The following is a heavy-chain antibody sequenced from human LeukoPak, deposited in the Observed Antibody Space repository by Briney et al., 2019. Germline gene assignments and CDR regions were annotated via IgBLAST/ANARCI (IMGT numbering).Heavy chain of an antibody. J-gene: IGHJ4*02. CDR2: IYYIGST. CDR3: ARLPFFVYGDNARSY. D-gene: IGHD4-17*01. V-gene: IGHV4-39*01. Sequence: PSETLCLTCTVSGGSISSSSYYWGWIRQPPGKGLEWIGSIYYIGSTYYNPSLKSRVTISVDTSKNQFSLKLSSVTAADTAVYYCARLPFFVYGDNARSYWGQGTLVTVSS. CDR1: GGSISSSSYY.